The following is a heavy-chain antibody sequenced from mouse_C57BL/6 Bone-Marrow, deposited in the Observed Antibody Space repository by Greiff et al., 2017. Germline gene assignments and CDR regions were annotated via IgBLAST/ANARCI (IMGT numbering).Heavy chain of an antibody. J-gene: IGHJ4*01. CDR2: IWRGGNT. D-gene: IGHD1-1*01. V-gene: IGHV2-2*01. CDR1: GFSFTSYG. Sequence: QVQLKESGPGLVQPSQSLSITCTASGFSFTSYGVHWVRQSPGKGLEWLGVIWRGGNTAYNAAFISSLSISTDNSKSQFFCKMNRRQADDTAIYYCARGRDYYGSSYNCSMDDWGQGTSVTVSS. CDR3: ARGRDYYGSSYNCSMDD.